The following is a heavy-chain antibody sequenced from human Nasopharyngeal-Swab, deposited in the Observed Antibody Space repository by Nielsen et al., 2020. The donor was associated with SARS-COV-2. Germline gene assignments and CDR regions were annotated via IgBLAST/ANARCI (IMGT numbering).Heavy chain of an antibody. V-gene: IGHV3-21*01. CDR1: GFTFCSYS. J-gene: IGHJ4*02. CDR2: VVGSSYFP. Sequence: GESLKISCEASGFTFCSYSRNWVRQAPGKGLEWVSFVVGSSYFPHYADPVRRRFTVSRDNARNTLYIQMHSLKPEDTAVYFCARGGGVTHYFDFWGQGALVTVSS. CDR3: ARGGGVTHYFDF. D-gene: IGHD4-23*01.